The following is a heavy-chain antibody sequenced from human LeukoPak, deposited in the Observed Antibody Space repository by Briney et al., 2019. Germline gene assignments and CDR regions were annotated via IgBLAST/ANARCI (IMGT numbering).Heavy chain of an antibody. Sequence: GGSLRLSCAASGFTFSSYAMSWVRQAPRKGLEWVSAISGSGGSTYYADSVKGRFTISRDNSKNTLYLQMNSLRAEDTAVYYCARAVYGSGSYYYYYGMDVWGQGTTVTVSS. V-gene: IGHV3-23*01. CDR1: GFTFSSYA. J-gene: IGHJ6*02. CDR3: ARAVYGSGSYYYYYGMDV. D-gene: IGHD3-10*01. CDR2: ISGSGGST.